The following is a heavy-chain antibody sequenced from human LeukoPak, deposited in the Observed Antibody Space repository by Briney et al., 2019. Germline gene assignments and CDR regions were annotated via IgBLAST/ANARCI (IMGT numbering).Heavy chain of an antibody. CDR1: GFTFSSYA. D-gene: IGHD3-3*01. Sequence: GSLRLSCAASGFTFSSYAMHWVRQAPGKGLEWVAVMLYDENNKNYADSVKGRFTISRDNSKNTLFLQMSSLRTEDTAVYYCAKAQSNYDFWSGLGYWGQGTLVTVSS. V-gene: IGHV3-30-3*01. CDR2: MLYDENNK. J-gene: IGHJ4*02. CDR3: AKAQSNYDFWSGLGY.